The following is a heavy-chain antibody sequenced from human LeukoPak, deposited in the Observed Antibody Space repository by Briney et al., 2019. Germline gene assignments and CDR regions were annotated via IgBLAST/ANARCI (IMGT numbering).Heavy chain of an antibody. V-gene: IGHV3-53*01. J-gene: IGHJ4*02. CDR3: ARFLSILTRVDY. CDR2: IYSGGST. D-gene: IGHD3-9*01. Sequence: PGGSLRLSCAASGFTVSSNYMSWVRQAPGKGLEWVSVIYSGGSTYYADSVKGRFTISRDNSKNTLYLQMNSLRAEDTAVYYCARFLSILTRVDYWGQGTLVTVSS. CDR1: GFTVSSNY.